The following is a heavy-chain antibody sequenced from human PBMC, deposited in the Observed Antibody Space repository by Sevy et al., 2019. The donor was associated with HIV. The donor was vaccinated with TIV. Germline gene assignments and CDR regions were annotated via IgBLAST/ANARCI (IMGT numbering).Heavy chain of an antibody. V-gene: IGHV1-46*01. J-gene: IGHJ5*02. CDR2: INPSGGST. CDR1: GYTFTSYY. Sequence: ASVKVSCKASGYTFTSYYMHWVRHAPGQGLEWMGIINPSGGSTSYAQKFQGRVTMTRDTSTSTVYMELSSLRSEDTAVYYCARDKAMYSSSWLVGGAWFDPWGQGTLVTVSS. CDR3: ARDKAMYSSSWLVGGAWFDP. D-gene: IGHD6-13*01.